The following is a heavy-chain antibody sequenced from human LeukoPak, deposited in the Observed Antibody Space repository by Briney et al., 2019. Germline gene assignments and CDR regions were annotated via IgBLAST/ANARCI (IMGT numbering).Heavy chain of an antibody. V-gene: IGHV4-34*01. CDR2: INHSGST. Sequence: PSETLSLTCAVCGGSFSGYYWSWIRQPPGKGLEWIGEINHSGSTNYNPSLKSRVTISVDTSKNQFSLKLSSVTAADTAVYYCAREGSSSLMFDYWGQGTLVTVSS. CDR1: GGSFSGYY. D-gene: IGHD6-6*01. CDR3: AREGSSSLMFDY. J-gene: IGHJ4*02.